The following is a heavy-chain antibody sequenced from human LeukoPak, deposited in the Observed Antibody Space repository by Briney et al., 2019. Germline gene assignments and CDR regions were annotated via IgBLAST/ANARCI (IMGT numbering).Heavy chain of an antibody. CDR1: GFTFSDYY. V-gene: IGHV3-11*01. D-gene: IGHD3-3*01. CDR2: ISSSGSTI. Sequence: MTGGSLRLSCAASGFTFSDYYMSWIRQAPGEGLEWVSYISSSGSTIYYADSVKGRFTISRDNAKNSLYLQMNSLRAEDTAVYYCARWGYDFWSDANRRFDYWGQGTLVTVSS. J-gene: IGHJ4*02. CDR3: ARWGYDFWSDANRRFDY.